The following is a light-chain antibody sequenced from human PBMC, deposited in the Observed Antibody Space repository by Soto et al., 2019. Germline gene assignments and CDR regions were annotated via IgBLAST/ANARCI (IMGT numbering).Light chain of an antibody. V-gene: IGKV1-13*02. Sequence: AIQLTQSPSSLSASVGDSVTITCRATQAISNTLAWYQHKPGRRPTLLIFDASTLESGVPSRLTGSGSGTQFTLPISTRQPMDFGTYIGQQCTGYPITFGQGTRVEV. CDR1: QAISNT. CDR3: QQCTGYPIT. CDR2: DAS. J-gene: IGKJ5*01.